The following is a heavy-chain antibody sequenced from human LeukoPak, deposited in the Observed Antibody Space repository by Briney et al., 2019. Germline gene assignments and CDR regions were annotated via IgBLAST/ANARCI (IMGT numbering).Heavy chain of an antibody. CDR1: GYTFTGYY. V-gene: IGHV1-69*13. J-gene: IGHJ4*02. Sequence: ASVKVSCKASGYTFTGYYMHWVRQAPGQGLEWMGGIIPIFGTADYAQKFQGRVTITADESTSTAYMELSSLRPEDTAVYYCAIPGVSDYWGQGTLVTVSS. CDR2: IIPIFGTA. CDR3: AIPGVSDY.